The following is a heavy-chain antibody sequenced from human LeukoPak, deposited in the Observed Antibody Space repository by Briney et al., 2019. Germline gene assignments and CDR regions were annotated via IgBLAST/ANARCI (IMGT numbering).Heavy chain of an antibody. D-gene: IGHD6-13*01. Sequence: GGSLRLSCAASGFTFSSYAMHWDRQAPGKGLKWAAVISYDGSNKYYADSVKGRFTISRDNSKNTLYLQMNSLRAEDTAVYYCAREGYSSSWYFSSGFDPWGQGTLVTVSS. J-gene: IGHJ5*02. CDR1: GFTFSSYA. V-gene: IGHV3-30*04. CDR3: AREGYSSSWYFSSGFDP. CDR2: ISYDGSNK.